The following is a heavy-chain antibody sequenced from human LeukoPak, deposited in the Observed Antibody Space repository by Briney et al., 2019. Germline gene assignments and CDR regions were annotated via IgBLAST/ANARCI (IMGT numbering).Heavy chain of an antibody. CDR1: GGSISSGSYY. D-gene: IGHD2-2*01. Sequence: SETLSLTCTVSGGSISSGSYYWSWIRQPAGKGLEWIGRIYTSGSTNYNPSLKSRVTISVDTSKNRFSLKLSSVTAADTAVYYCARSYCSSTSCHLGYYYYYYMDVWGKGTTVTVSS. J-gene: IGHJ6*03. CDR2: IYTSGST. CDR3: ARSYCSSTSCHLGYYYYYYMDV. V-gene: IGHV4-61*02.